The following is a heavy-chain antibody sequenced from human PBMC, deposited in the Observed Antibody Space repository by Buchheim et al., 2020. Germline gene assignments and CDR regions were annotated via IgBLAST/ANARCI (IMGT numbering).Heavy chain of an antibody. Sequence: QVQLVESGGGVVQPGRSLRLSCAASGFTFSSYGMHWVRQAPGKGLEWVAVIWYDGSNKYYADSVKGRFTISRDNSKNTLYLQMNSLRAEDTAVYYCARDPASRYGYSYGSEFDYWGQGTL. V-gene: IGHV3-33*01. CDR1: GFTFSSYG. CDR2: IWYDGSNK. D-gene: IGHD5-18*01. CDR3: ARDPASRYGYSYGSEFDY. J-gene: IGHJ4*02.